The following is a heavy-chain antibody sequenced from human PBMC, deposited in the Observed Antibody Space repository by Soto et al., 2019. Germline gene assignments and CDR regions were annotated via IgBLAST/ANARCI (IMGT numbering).Heavy chain of an antibody. CDR2: ISGSGGST. CDR1: GFTFSSYA. CDR3: APAHSYYYYYMDV. D-gene: IGHD2-15*01. Sequence: EVQLLESGGGLVQPGGSLRLSCAASGFTFSSYAMSWVRQAPGKGLEWVSAISGSGGSTYYADSVKGRFTISRDNSKNTLYLQMNSLRAEDTAVYYCAPAHSYYYYYMDVWGKGTTVTVSS. J-gene: IGHJ6*03. V-gene: IGHV3-23*01.